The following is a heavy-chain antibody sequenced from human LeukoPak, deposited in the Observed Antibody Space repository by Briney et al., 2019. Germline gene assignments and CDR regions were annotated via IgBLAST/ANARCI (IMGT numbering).Heavy chain of an antibody. CDR2: ITGSGHST. J-gene: IGHJ4*02. CDR3: AKLQLGYCSGDNCYEDY. V-gene: IGHV3-23*01. Sequence: GGSLRLSCAASGFTFSSYAMNWVRQGPGKGLEWVSFITGSGHSTYYADSVKGRFTISRDNSKNTLYLQMNSLRAEDTAVYYCAKLQLGYCSGDNCYEDYWGQGTLVTVSS. D-gene: IGHD2-15*01. CDR1: GFTFSSYA.